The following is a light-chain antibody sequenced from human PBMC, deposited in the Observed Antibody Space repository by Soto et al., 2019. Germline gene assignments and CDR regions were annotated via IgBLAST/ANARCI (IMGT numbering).Light chain of an antibody. CDR3: QQYGSSPPRT. CDR2: GAS. J-gene: IGKJ1*01. V-gene: IGKV3-20*01. CDR1: QSVSSSY. Sequence: DIVLTQSQGTLSLSPGERATLSCRASQSVSSSYLAWYQQKPGQAPRLLIYGASSRATGIPDRFSGSGSGTDFTLTISRLEPEDFAVYYCQQYGSSPPRTFGQGTKVEIK.